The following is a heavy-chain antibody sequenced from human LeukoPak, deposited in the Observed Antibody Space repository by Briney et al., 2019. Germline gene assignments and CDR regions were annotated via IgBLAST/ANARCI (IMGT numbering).Heavy chain of an antibody. J-gene: IGHJ5*02. CDR2: ISSSSSYI. CDR1: GFTFSSYS. CDR3: AGSYDFGFDP. Sequence: EGSLRLSCAASGFTFSSYSRNWVRQAPGKGLEWVSSISSSSSYIYYADSVKGRFTISRDNAKNSLYLQMNSLRAEDTAVYYCAGSYDFGFDPWGQGTLVTVSS. V-gene: IGHV3-21*01. D-gene: IGHD3-3*01.